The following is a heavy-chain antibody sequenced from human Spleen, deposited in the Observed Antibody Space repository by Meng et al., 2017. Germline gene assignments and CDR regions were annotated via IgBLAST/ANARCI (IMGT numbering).Heavy chain of an antibody. CDR1: GGSFSGYY. CDR3: ARGRFSSSRRGVDY. CDR2: INHSGST. V-gene: IGHV4-34*01. J-gene: IGHJ4*02. D-gene: IGHD6-6*01. Sequence: QVQLQQWGVGLLKPSETLSLTCAVYGGSFSGYYWSWIRQPPGKGLEWIGEINHSGSTNYNPSLKSRVTISVDTSKNQFSLKLSSVTAADTAVYYCARGRFSSSRRGVDYWGQGTLVTVSS.